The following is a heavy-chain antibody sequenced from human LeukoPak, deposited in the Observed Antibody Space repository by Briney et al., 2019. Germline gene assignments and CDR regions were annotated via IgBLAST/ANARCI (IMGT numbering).Heavy chain of an antibody. Sequence: GGSLRLSCAASGFTFSGYSLNWFRQAPGKGLEWLSYINSPSTTIYYADSVKGRFTSSRDNAKSSLYLQMNSLRAEDTAVYYCARYWGSWSADYWGQGTLVTVSS. CDR1: GFTFSGYS. J-gene: IGHJ4*02. D-gene: IGHD6-13*01. CDR3: ARYWGSWSADY. V-gene: IGHV3-48*01. CDR2: INSPSTTI.